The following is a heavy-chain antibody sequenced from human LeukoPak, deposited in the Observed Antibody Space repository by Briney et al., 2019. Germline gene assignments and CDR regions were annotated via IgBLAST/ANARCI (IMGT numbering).Heavy chain of an antibody. J-gene: IGHJ4*02. Sequence: AGGSLRLSCAASGFTVSSNYMSWVRQAPGKGLEWVSVIYSGGSTYYADSVEGRFTISRDNSKSTLYLQMNSLRAEDTAVYYCAGGDMRGYVPNWGQGTLVTVSS. CDR1: GFTVSSNY. V-gene: IGHV3-53*01. CDR2: IYSGGST. CDR3: AGGDMRGYVPN. D-gene: IGHD5-12*01.